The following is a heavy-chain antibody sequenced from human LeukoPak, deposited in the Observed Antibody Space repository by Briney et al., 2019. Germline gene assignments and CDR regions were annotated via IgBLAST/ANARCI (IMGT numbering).Heavy chain of an antibody. D-gene: IGHD3-22*01. CDR3: ARHVVGVGFDY. V-gene: IGHV3-21*01. Sequence: TGGSLRLSCAASGFTFSSYSMNWVRQAPGKGLEWVSSITSSSSSYIYYADSVKGRFTISRDNAKNSLYLQMNSLRAEDTAVYYCARHVVGVGFDYWGQGTLVTVSS. CDR1: GFTFSSYS. CDR2: ITSSSSSYI. J-gene: IGHJ4*02.